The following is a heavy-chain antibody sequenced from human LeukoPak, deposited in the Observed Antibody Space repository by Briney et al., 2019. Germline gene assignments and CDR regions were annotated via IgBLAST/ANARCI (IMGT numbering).Heavy chain of an antibody. D-gene: IGHD3-22*01. CDR1: GGSISSGDYY. CDR3: ARPYYYDSRIDP. J-gene: IGHJ5*02. Sequence: SQTLSLTCTVSGGSISSGDYYWSWIRQPPGKGLEWIAYMYYSGSTYYHPPLKSRVTMSADTSKNQLSLKLSSVTAADTAVYYCARPYYYDSRIDPWGQGTQVTVSS. V-gene: IGHV4-30-4*01. CDR2: MYYSGST.